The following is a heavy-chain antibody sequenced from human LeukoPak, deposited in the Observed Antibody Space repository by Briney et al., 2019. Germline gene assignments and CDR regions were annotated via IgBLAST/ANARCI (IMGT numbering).Heavy chain of an antibody. CDR1: GYTFTSYW. D-gene: IGHD6-13*01. Sequence: GESLKISCKCSGYTFTSYWIGWVRQMPGKGLEWMGIIYPGDSDTRYSPSFQGQVTISADKSISTAYLQWSSLKASDTAMYFCARRIAAAGRYYFDSWGQGTLVTVSS. V-gene: IGHV5-51*01. J-gene: IGHJ4*02. CDR3: ARRIAAAGRYYFDS. CDR2: IYPGDSDT.